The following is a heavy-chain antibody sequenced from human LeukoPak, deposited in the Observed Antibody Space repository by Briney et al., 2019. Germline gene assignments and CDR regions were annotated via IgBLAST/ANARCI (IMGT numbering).Heavy chain of an antibody. Sequence: EASVKVSCEASGYTFTSYYMHWVRQAPGQGLEWMGIINPSGGSTSYAQKFQGRVTMTRDTSTSTVYMELSSLRSEDTAVYYCARDLPYGSGSSYLDYWGQGTLVTVSS. CDR1: GYTFTSYY. D-gene: IGHD3-10*01. CDR3: ARDLPYGSGSSYLDY. J-gene: IGHJ4*02. V-gene: IGHV1-46*01. CDR2: INPSGGST.